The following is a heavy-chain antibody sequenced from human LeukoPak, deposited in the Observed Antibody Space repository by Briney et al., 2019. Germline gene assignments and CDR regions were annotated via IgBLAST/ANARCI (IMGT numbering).Heavy chain of an antibody. V-gene: IGHV3-23*01. CDR2: ISVDGSHT. CDR1: GFTFSSYA. D-gene: IGHD3-22*01. Sequence: TGGSLRLSCAASGFTFSSYAMHWVRQAPGKGLEWVSAISVDGSHTYYADSVKGRFTISRDNSKNTLYLQMNSLRAEDTAVYYCAKSYDTSGRRAFDIWGQGTMVSVSS. J-gene: IGHJ3*02. CDR3: AKSYDTSGRRAFDI.